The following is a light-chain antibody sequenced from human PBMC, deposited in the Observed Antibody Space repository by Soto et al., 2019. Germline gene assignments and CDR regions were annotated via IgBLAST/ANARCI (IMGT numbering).Light chain of an antibody. CDR1: QVISTS. CDR3: QQLFDSPIP. J-gene: IGKJ5*01. Sequence: DIQLTQSPSFLSPSLGESVTITCRASQVISTSLAWYQVKPGKAPKLLIYAASTLESGVPSRFSATVSGTEFSLTITSLQPEDFATYYCQQLFDSPIPFGQGTLLEVK. V-gene: IGKV1-9*01. CDR2: AAS.